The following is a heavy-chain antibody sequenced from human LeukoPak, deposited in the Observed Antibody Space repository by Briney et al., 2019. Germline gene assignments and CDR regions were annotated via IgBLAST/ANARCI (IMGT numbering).Heavy chain of an antibody. Sequence: PVGSLRLSCAPPLYTPITYSMNCVRQAPGKGLGWVSPMSGSGGSSYYGDSVKGQFAISRDNSTNTLYLQMKSLRAEDMAVDYWAKGDTTWELPHDYWGQGTLVTVSS. CDR3: AKGDTTWELPHDY. CDR1: LYTPITYS. D-gene: IGHD1-26*01. CDR2: MSGSGGSS. V-gene: IGHV3-23*01. J-gene: IGHJ4*02.